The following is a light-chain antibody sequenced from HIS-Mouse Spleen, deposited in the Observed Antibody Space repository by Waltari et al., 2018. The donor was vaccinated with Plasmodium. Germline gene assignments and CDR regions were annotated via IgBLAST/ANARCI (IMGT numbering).Light chain of an antibody. Sequence: SYELTPPPSVSVSPGQTARITCSGEALPTQSTYWYQQKSGQAPVLVIYEDSKRPSGIPERFSGSSSGTMATLTISGAQVEDEADYYCYSTDSSGNHRVFGGGTKLTVL. J-gene: IGLJ3*02. V-gene: IGLV3-10*01. CDR1: ALPTQS. CDR2: EDS. CDR3: YSTDSSGNHRV.